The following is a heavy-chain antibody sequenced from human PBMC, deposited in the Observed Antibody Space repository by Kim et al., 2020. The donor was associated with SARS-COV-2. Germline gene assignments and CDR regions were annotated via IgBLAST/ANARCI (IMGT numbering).Heavy chain of an antibody. CDR3: ARGFDY. V-gene: IGHV4-59*08. J-gene: IGHJ4*02. Sequence: YYSGSTKYHPARKSRVTISVDTSKNQFSLKLSSGTAADTAVDYCARGFDYWGQGTLVTVSS. CDR2: YYSGST.